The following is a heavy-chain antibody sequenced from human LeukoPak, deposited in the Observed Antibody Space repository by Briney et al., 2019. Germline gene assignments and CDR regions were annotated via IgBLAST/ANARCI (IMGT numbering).Heavy chain of an antibody. CDR1: GGSITNYY. V-gene: IGHV4-59*01. CDR2: ICYSGTT. Sequence: SETLSLTCTVSGGSITNYYWSWIRQPPGKGLEWIGYICYSGTTNYNPSLKSRVTISVDTSENQFSLKVNSVTAADTAVYYCVRSRSGTYGWFDPWGQGTLVTVSS. CDR3: VRSRSGTYGWFDP. D-gene: IGHD4-17*01. J-gene: IGHJ5*02.